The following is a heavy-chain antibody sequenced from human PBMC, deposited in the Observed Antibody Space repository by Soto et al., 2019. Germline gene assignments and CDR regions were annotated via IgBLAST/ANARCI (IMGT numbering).Heavy chain of an antibody. V-gene: IGHV3-21*01. D-gene: IGHD2-15*01. CDR1: GFTFSSCT. J-gene: IGHJ6*02. Sequence: EVHLVESGGGLVKPGGSLRLSCAVSGFTFSSCTMNWVRQAPGKGLEWVSSISPSTSHIYYADSVKGRFTISRDKAKNSLFLQMNSVRAEDTAVYYCSGCSGGACHQNYGMDVWGQGTTVTVSS. CDR2: ISPSTSHI. CDR3: SGCSGGACHQNYGMDV.